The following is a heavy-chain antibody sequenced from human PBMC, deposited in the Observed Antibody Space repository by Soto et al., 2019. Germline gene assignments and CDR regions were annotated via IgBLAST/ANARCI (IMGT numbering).Heavy chain of an antibody. V-gene: IGHV4-39*01. J-gene: IGHJ4*02. CDR2: IYYSGST. D-gene: IGHD3-22*01. CDR1: GGSISTSSYY. CDR3: ARDYDSSGDY. Sequence: QLQLQESGPGLVKPSETLSLTCTVSGGSISTSSYYWGWIRQPPGKGLEWIGSIYYSGSTYYNPSPKSRVPIPVDTSKNQFSLKLSSVTAADTAVYYCARDYDSSGDYWGQGTLVTVSS.